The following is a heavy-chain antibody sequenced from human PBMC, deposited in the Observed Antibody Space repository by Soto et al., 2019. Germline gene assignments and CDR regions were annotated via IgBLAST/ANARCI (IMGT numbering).Heavy chain of an antibody. D-gene: IGHD3-10*01. CDR3: ARERYYYGSGSYYLSGMDV. J-gene: IGHJ6*02. Sequence: QVQLVQSGAEVKKPGSSVKVSCKASGGTFSSYAISWVRQAPGQGLEWMGGIIPIFGTANYAQKFQGRVTITADESTSKAYMELSSLRSEDTAVYYCARERYYYGSGSYYLSGMDVWGQGTTVTVSS. V-gene: IGHV1-69*01. CDR1: GGTFSSYA. CDR2: IIPIFGTA.